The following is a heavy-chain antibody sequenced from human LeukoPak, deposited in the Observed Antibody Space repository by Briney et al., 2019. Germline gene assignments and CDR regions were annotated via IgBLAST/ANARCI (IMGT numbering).Heavy chain of an antibody. D-gene: IGHD3-9*01. CDR3: AGALTGPSNY. CDR1: GFTFSGYW. CDR2: INTDGSTT. J-gene: IGHJ4*02. Sequence: GESLRLSCAASGFTFSGYWMHWVRQAPGKGLVWVSRINTDGSTTTYVDSVKGRFTISRDNAKNTLYLQMNSLRAEDTAVYYCAGALTGPSNYWGRGTLVTVSS. V-gene: IGHV3-74*03.